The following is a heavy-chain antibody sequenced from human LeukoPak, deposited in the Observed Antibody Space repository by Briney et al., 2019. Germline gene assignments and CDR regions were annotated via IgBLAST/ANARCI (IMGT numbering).Heavy chain of an antibody. CDR3: ARGRSGSYGFFDY. CDR1: GFTFSSYW. J-gene: IGHJ4*02. V-gene: IGHV3-7*01. CDR2: IKQDGSEK. Sequence: GGSLRLSCAASGFTFSSYWMSWVRQAPGKGLEWVANIKQDGSEKYYVDSVKGRFTISRDNAKNTVYLQMNSLRAEDTAVYYCARGRSGSYGFFDYWSLGNLVTVSS. D-gene: IGHD3-10*01.